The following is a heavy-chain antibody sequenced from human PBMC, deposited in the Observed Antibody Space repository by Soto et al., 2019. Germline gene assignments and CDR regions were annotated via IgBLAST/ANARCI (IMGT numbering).Heavy chain of an antibody. CDR1: GGTFSSYA. CDR3: ARGGVAGTSYYYYYGMDV. Sequence: SVKVSCKASGGTFSSYAISWVRQAPGQGLEWMGGIIPIFGTANYAQKFQGRVTITADKSTSTAYMELSSLRSEDTAVYYCARGGVAGTSYYYYYGMDVWGQGTTVTVSS. CDR2: IIPIFGTA. V-gene: IGHV1-69*06. J-gene: IGHJ6*02. D-gene: IGHD6-19*01.